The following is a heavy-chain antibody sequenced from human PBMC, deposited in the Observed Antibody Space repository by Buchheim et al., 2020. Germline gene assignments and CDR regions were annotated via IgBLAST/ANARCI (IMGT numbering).Heavy chain of an antibody. CDR2: IYYSGST. D-gene: IGHD5-12*01. CDR3: ARDSSGYDLRPDYGMDV. V-gene: IGHV4-59*01. Sequence: QVQLQESGPGLVKPSETLSLTCTVSGGSISSYYCSWIRQPPGKGLEWIGYIYYSGSTNYNPSLKSRVTISVDTSKNHFSLKLSSVTAADTAVHNCARDSSGYDLRPDYGMDVWARETT. CDR1: GGSISSYY. J-gene: IGHJ6*04.